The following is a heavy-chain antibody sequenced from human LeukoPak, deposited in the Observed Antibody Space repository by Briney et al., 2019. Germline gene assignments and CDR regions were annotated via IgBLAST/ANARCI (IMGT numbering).Heavy chain of an antibody. V-gene: IGHV3-33*01. Sequence: GGSLRLSCAASGFTFSSYGMHWVRQAPGKGLEWVAVIWYDGSNKYYADSVRGRFTISRDNSKNTLYLQMNSLRAEDTAVYYCARQGGYSSPFSVWGKGTTVTVSS. J-gene: IGHJ6*04. D-gene: IGHD6-13*01. CDR2: IWYDGSNK. CDR1: GFTFSSYG. CDR3: ARQGGYSSPFSV.